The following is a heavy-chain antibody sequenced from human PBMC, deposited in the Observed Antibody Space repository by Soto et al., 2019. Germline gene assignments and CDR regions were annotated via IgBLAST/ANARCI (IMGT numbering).Heavy chain of an antibody. V-gene: IGHV3-23*01. CDR3: AWAAAVPGYYYYGMDV. CDR2: ISGSGGST. J-gene: IGHJ6*02. CDR1: GFTFSSYA. Sequence: GGSLRLSCAASGFTFSSYAMSWVRQAPGKGLEWVSAISGSGGSTYYADSVKGRFTISRDNSKNTLYLQMNSLRAEDTAVYYCAWAAAVPGYYYYGMDVWGQGTTVTASS. D-gene: IGHD6-13*01.